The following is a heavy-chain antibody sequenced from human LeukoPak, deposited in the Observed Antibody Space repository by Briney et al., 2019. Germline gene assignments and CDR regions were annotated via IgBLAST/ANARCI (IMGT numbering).Heavy chain of an antibody. J-gene: IGHJ6*02. CDR1: GFTFSSYA. Sequence: PGGSLRLSCAASGFTFSSYAMSWVRQAPGKGLEWVSAISGSGGSTYYADSVKGRFTISRDNSKNTLYLQMNSLRAEDTAVYYCAKDSESYYYYYGMDVWGQGTTVTVSS. CDR3: AKDSESYYYYYGMDV. V-gene: IGHV3-23*01. CDR2: ISGSGGST.